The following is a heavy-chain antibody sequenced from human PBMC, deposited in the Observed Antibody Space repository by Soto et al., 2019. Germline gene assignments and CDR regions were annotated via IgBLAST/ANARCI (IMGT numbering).Heavy chain of an antibody. CDR2: ISAYNGNT. V-gene: IGHV1-18*01. J-gene: IGHJ6*02. Sequence: ASVKVSCKASGYTLTSYGISWVRQAPGQGLEWMGWISAYNGNTNYAQKLQGRVTMTTDTSTSTAYMELRSSVTAADTAVYYCARDVYGMDVWGQGTTVTVSS. CDR1: GYTLTSYG. CDR3: ARDVYGMDV.